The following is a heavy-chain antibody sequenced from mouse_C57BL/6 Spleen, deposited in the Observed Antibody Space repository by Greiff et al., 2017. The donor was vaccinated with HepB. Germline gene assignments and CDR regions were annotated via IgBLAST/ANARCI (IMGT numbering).Heavy chain of an antibody. CDR3: ARNWDEAMDY. D-gene: IGHD4-1*01. J-gene: IGHJ4*01. V-gene: IGHV1-64*01. CDR2: IHPNSGST. Sequence: QVHVKQPGAELVKPGASVKLSCKASGYTFTSYWMHWVKQRPGQGLEWIGMIHPNSGSTNYNEKFKSKATLTVDKSSSTAYMQLSSLTSEDSAVYYCARNWDEAMDYWGQGTSVTVSS. CDR1: GYTFTSYW.